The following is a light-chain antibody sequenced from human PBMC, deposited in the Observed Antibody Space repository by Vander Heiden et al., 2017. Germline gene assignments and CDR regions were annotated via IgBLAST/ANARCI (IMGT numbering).Light chain of an antibody. J-gene: IGLJ3*02. CDR1: SSDVGAYNY. Sequence: QSALTQPASVSASPGQSITLSCSGTSSDVGAYNYVSWYQLHPGKAPKLIIYEVTNRPSGVSNRFSGSKSGSTASLTISGLQAEDEADYYCSSFTGSTTWVFGGGTKLTVL. CDR3: SSFTGSTTWV. V-gene: IGLV2-14*01. CDR2: EVT.